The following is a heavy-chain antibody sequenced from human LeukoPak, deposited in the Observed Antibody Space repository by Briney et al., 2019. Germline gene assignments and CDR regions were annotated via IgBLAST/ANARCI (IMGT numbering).Heavy chain of an antibody. J-gene: IGHJ6*02. D-gene: IGHD5-12*01. CDR1: GGTFSSYA. Sequence: SVKVSCKASGGTFSSYAISWMRQAPGQGLEWMGGIIPIFGTANYAQKFQGRVTITADESTSTAYMELSSLRSEDTAVYYCALTLVATIMYYYGMDVWGQGTTVTVSS. CDR3: ALTLVATIMYYYGMDV. CDR2: IIPIFGTA. V-gene: IGHV1-69*13.